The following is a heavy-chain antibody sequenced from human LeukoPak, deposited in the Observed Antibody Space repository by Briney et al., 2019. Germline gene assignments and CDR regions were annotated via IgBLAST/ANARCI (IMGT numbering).Heavy chain of an antibody. J-gene: IGHJ6*03. V-gene: IGHV4-34*01. CDR2: INHSGST. CDR3: ARGGRFLGWLVFYYYYMDV. CDR1: GGSFSGYY. Sequence: PSETLSLTCAVYGGSFSGYYWGWIRQPPGKGLEWIGEINHSGSTNYNPSLKSRVTISVDTSKNQFSLKLSSVTAADTAVYYCARGGRFLGWLVFYYYYMDVWGKGTTVTVSS. D-gene: IGHD3-3*01.